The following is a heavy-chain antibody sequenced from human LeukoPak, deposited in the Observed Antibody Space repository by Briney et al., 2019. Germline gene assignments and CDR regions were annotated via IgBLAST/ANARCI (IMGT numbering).Heavy chain of an antibody. J-gene: IGHJ5*02. CDR1: GYTFTGYY. CDR3: ARGNGVGTSWYDWFDP. V-gene: IGHV1-2*06. D-gene: IGHD2-2*01. Sequence: ASVKVSCKASGYTFTGYYMHWVRQARGQGLEWMGRINPNSGGTNYAQKFQGRVTMTRDTSISTAYMELSRLRSDDTAVYYCARGNGVGTSWYDWFDPWGQGTLVTVSS. CDR2: INPNSGGT.